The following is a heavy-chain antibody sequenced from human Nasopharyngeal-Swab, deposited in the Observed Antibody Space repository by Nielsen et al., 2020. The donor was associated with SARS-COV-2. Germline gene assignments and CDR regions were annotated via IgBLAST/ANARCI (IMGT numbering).Heavy chain of an antibody. D-gene: IGHD6-19*01. J-gene: IGHJ4*02. CDR1: GGSFSGYY. V-gene: IGHV3-7*01. Sequence: ETLSLTCAVYGGSFSGYYWSWVRQAPGKGLEWVANIKQDGSEKYYVDSVKGRFTISRDNAKNSLYLQMNSLRAEDTAVYYCARDLTGIAVAGTGYWGQGTLVTVSS. CDR3: ARDLTGIAVAGTGY. CDR2: IKQDGSEK.